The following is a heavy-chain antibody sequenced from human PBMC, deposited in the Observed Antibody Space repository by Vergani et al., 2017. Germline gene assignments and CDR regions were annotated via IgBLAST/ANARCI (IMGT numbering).Heavy chain of an antibody. D-gene: IGHD3-22*01. J-gene: IGHJ3*02. CDR1: GGSISRYY. V-gene: IGHV4-59*08. Sequence: QVQLQESGPGLVKPSETLSLTCTVSGGSISRYYWSWIRQPPGKGLEWIGYIYYSGRTYYNPSLKSRVTISVDTSKNQFSLKLSSVTAADTAVYYCARGYYDSSGYYLDAFDIWGQGTMVTVSS. CDR2: IYYSGRT. CDR3: ARGYYDSSGYYLDAFDI.